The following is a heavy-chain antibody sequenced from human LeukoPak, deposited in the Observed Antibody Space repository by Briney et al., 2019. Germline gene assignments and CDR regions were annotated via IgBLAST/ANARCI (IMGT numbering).Heavy chain of an antibody. CDR3: ARVGDMITFGGPRGYFDY. D-gene: IGHD3-16*01. V-gene: IGHV4-59*08. Sequence: SETLSLTCTVSGGSISDYFWGWIRQPPGKGLEWIGYIFSSGSTNYNPSLKSRVTISVDMSESQFSLKLASVTAADTAVYYCARVGDMITFGGPRGYFDYWGQGTLVTVSS. CDR1: GGSISDYF. J-gene: IGHJ4*02. CDR2: IFSSGST.